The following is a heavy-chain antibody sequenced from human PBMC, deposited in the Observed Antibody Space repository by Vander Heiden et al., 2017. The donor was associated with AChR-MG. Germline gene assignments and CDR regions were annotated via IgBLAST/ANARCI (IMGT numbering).Heavy chain of an antibody. Sequence: EVQLVESGGGLVQPGGSLRLSCAASGFTFSSYWMHWVRQAPGKGLVWVSRINSDGSSTSYADSVKGRFTISRDNAKNTLYLQMNTLRAEDTAVYYCATTGPFSEYSSSPTYHYYGMDVWGQGTTVTVSS. D-gene: IGHD6-6*01. V-gene: IGHV3-74*01. CDR2: INSDGSST. CDR1: GFTFSSYW. CDR3: ATTGPFSEYSSSPTYHYYGMDV. J-gene: IGHJ6*02.